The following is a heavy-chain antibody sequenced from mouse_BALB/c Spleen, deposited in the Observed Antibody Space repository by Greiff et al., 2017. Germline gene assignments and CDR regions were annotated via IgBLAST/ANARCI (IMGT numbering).Heavy chain of an antibody. CDR1: GFTFSDYY. V-gene: IGHV5-4*02. CDR3: ARRDTLYYAMDY. Sequence: EVQGVESGGGLVKPGGSLKLSCAASGFTFSDYYMYWVRQTPEKRLEWVATISDGGSYTYYPDSVKGRFTIARDNAKNNLYLQMSSLKSEDTAMYYCARRDTLYYAMDYWGQGTSVTVSS. J-gene: IGHJ4*01. CDR2: ISDGGSYT. D-gene: IGHD3-2*01.